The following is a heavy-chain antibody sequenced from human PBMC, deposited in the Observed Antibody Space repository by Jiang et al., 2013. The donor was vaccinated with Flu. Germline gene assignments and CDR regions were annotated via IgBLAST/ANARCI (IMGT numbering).Heavy chain of an antibody. V-gene: IGHV4-34*01. CDR2: INHSGST. CDR3: ARGRQNDF. CDR1: GGSFSGYY. J-gene: IGHJ4*02. Sequence: GLVKPSETLSLTCAVYGGSFSGYYWTWIRQPPGKGLEWIGEINHSGSTNNNPSLKSRVTISVDTSKNQFSLKLSSVTAADTAVYYCARGRQNDFWGQGTLVTVSS.